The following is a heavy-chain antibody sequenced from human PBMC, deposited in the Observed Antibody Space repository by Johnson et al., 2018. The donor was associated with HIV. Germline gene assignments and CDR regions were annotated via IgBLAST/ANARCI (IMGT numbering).Heavy chain of an antibody. Sequence: QVQLVESGGGVVQPWRSLRLSCAASGFTFSSYAMHWVRQAPGKGLEWVAVISYDGSNKYYADSVKGRFTISRDNSKNTLYLQMNSRRAEDTAVYYCAGQGVTSIALTGPGAFDVWCHGTMVTVSS. CDR1: GFTFSSYA. CDR3: AGQGVTSIALTGPGAFDV. CDR2: ISYDGSNK. V-gene: IGHV3-30-3*01. D-gene: IGHD6-13*01. J-gene: IGHJ3*01.